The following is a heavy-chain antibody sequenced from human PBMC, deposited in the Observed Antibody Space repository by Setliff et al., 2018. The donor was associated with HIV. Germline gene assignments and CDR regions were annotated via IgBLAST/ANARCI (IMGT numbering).Heavy chain of an antibody. V-gene: IGHV1-69*10. CDR3: AREPDYGIRDAFDI. CDR1: GGTFSSHA. Sequence: SVNVSCKASGGTFSSHAINWVRQAPGQGLEWMGGIIPIVDKTNYAQKFQGRVAITADKSTITAYMELSSLRSEDTAVYYCAREPDYGIRDAFDIWGQGTMVTVSS. D-gene: IGHD4-17*01. CDR2: IIPIVDKT. J-gene: IGHJ3*02.